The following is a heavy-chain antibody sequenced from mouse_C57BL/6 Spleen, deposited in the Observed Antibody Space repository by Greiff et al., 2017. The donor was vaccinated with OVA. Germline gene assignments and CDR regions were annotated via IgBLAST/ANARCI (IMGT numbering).Heavy chain of an antibody. J-gene: IGHJ2*01. V-gene: IGHV6-3*01. D-gene: IGHD2-5*01. CDR2: IRLKSDNYAT. Sequence: EVQGVESGGGLVQPGGSMKLSCVASGFTFSNYWMNWVRQSPEKGLEWVAQIRLKSDNYATHYAESVKGRFTISRDDSKSSVYLQMNNLRAEDTGIYYCTRAYSNYFDYWGQGTTLTVSS. CDR1: GFTFSNYW. CDR3: TRAYSNYFDY.